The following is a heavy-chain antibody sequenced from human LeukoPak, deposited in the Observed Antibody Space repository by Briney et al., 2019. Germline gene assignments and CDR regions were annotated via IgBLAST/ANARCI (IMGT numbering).Heavy chain of an antibody. J-gene: IGHJ4*02. CDR1: GYTFTGYY. D-gene: IGHD3-3*01. CDR3: ARGALEWLPTLLFDY. V-gene: IGHV1-46*01. Sequence: GASVKVSCKASGYTFTGYYMHWVRQAPGQGLEWMGIINPSGGSTSYAQKFQGRVTMTRDMSTSTVYMELSSLRSEDTAVYYCARGALEWLPTLLFDYWGQGTLVTVSS. CDR2: INPSGGST.